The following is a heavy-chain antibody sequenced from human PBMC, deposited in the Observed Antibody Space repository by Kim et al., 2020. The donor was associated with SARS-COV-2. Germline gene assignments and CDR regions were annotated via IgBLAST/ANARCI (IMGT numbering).Heavy chain of an antibody. J-gene: IGHJ4*02. CDR2: GT. V-gene: IGHV1-2*02. Sequence: GTNYAQKFQGRVPMTRDTSISTAYMELSRLRSDDTAVYYCARGNELWEYNWGQGTLVTVSS. D-gene: IGHD3-10*01. CDR3: ARGNELWEYN.